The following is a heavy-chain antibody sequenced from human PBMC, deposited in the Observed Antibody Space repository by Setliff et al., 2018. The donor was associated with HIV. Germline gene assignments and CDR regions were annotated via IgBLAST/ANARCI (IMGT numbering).Heavy chain of an antibody. CDR1: GFSISSGYY. CDR2: IYHSGST. J-gene: IGHJ4*02. D-gene: IGHD2-2*01. V-gene: IGHV4-38-2*01. CDR3: ARRNVVVSAALDY. Sequence: PSETLSLTCAVSGFSISSGYYWGWIRQPPGKGLEWIGIIYHSGSTYYNPSLKSRVTISVDTSKNQFSLKLSSVTAADTAVYYCARRNVVVSAALDYWGQGTLVTVSS.